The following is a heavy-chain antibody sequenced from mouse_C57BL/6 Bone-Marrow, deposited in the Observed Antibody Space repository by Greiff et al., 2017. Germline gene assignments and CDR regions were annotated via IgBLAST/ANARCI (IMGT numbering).Heavy chain of an antibody. Sequence: QVQLKESGPELVKPGASVKISCKASGYAFSSSWMNWVKQRPGKGLEWIGRIYPGDGDTNYNGKFKGKATLTADKSSSTAYMQLSSLTSEDSAVYFCARHHRFAYWGQGTLVTVSA. V-gene: IGHV1-82*01. CDR3: ARHHRFAY. CDR1: GYAFSSSW. CDR2: IYPGDGDT. J-gene: IGHJ3*01.